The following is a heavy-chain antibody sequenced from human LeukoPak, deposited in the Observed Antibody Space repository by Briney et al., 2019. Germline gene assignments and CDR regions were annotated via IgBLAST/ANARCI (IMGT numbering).Heavy chain of an antibody. CDR3: AATPGYSSGWYRI. V-gene: IGHV1-58*02. CDR1: GFTFTSSA. J-gene: IGHJ4*02. Sequence: SVKVSCKASGFTFTSSAMQWVRQARGQRLEWIGWIVVGSGNTNYAQKFQERVTITRDMSTSTAYMELSSLRSEDTAVYYCAATPGYSSGWYRIWGQGTLVTVSS. CDR2: IVVGSGNT. D-gene: IGHD6-19*01.